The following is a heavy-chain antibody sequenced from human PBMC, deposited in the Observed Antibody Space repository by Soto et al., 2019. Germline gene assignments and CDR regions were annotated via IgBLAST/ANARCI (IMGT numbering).Heavy chain of an antibody. CDR1: GYTSADFG. CDR3: VRDQKYFRVNGNWFDS. D-gene: IGHD2-2*01. J-gene: IGHJ5*01. Sequence: ASVKVSCKASGYTSADFGISWVRQAPGQGLEWMGWVSGNNGASNPAPKVQGRITMTLDTSTGVSYMALRSLRSDDTAIYYCVRDQKYFRVNGNWFDSWGQGTLVTVSS. CDR2: VSGNNGAS. V-gene: IGHV1-18*04.